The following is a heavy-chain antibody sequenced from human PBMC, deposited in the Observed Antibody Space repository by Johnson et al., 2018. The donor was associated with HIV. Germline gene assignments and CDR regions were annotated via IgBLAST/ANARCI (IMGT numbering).Heavy chain of an antibody. CDR2: IRYDGSNK. J-gene: IGHJ3*02. CDR1: GFTFSSYG. Sequence: QVQLVESGGGLVQPGGSLRLSCAASGFTFSSYGMHWVRQAPGKGLEWVAFIRYDGSNKYYADSVKGRFTIPRDNSKNTLYLQMNSLRAEDTDVYYCARDEAAVRMVANDAFDIWGQGTMVTVSS. D-gene: IGHD6-13*01. V-gene: IGHV3-30*02. CDR3: ARDEAAVRMVANDAFDI.